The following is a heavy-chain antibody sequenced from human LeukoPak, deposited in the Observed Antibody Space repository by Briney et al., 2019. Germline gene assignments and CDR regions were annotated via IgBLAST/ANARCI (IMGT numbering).Heavy chain of an antibody. CDR3: ARDHYCSSTSCPDYYYYYYMDV. V-gene: IGHV4-30-4*08. Sequence: PSQNLSLNCTVSGGSISSGDYYWSWIRQPPGKGLEWIGYICYSGSTYYNPSLKSRVTISVDTSKNQFSLKPSSVTAADTAVYYCARDHYCSSTSCPDYYYYYYMDVWGKGTTVTVSS. J-gene: IGHJ6*03. CDR2: ICYSGST. CDR1: GGSISSGDYY. D-gene: IGHD2-2*01.